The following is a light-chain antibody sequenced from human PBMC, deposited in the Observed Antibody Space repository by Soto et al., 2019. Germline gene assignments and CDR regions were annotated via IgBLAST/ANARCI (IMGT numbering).Light chain of an antibody. CDR3: SSYTGGNPSYV. Sequence: QSVLTQPPSTSGTPGQRVTISCSGSSSNIGSESVNWYQQLPGTALKLLIYSYNQRPSGVPDRFSGSKSGTSASLAISGLQSEDEADYYCSSYTGGNPSYVFGTGTKVTVL. CDR2: SYN. CDR1: SSNIGSES. V-gene: IGLV1-44*01. J-gene: IGLJ1*01.